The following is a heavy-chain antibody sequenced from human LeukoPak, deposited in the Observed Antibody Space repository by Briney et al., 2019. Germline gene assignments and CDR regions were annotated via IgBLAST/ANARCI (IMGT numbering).Heavy chain of an antibody. CDR1: GFTFNIYG. D-gene: IGHD6-19*01. CDR2: ISHEGSNQ. V-gene: IGHV3-30*18. CDR3: AKELSSGLPEN. Sequence: PGGSLRLSCAASGFTFNIYGMHWVRQAPGKGLEWVAVISHEGSNQYYADSVKGRFTISRDNSKNTVFLQMNSLRAEDTAVYFCAKELSSGLPENWGQGTLVTVSS. J-gene: IGHJ4*02.